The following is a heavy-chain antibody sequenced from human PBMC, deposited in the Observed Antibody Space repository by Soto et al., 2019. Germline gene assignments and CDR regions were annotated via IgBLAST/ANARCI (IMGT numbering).Heavy chain of an antibody. V-gene: IGHV4-34*01. CDR3: AYCSSTTCYARLRY. Sequence: SETLSLTCAVYGGSFSNYYWSCIRQPPGKGLEWIGEINHSGSTNYNPSLKSRVTISVDTSKNQFSLKLSSVTAADTAVYYCAYCSSTTCYARLRYWGQGTLVTVSS. CDR1: GGSFSNYY. J-gene: IGHJ4*02. D-gene: IGHD2-2*01. CDR2: INHSGST.